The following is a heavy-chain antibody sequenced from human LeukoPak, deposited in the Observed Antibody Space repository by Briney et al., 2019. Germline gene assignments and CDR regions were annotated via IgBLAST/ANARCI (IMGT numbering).Heavy chain of an antibody. CDR1: GFTFSNYN. CDR3: ARDHVDIVVVPAATEGYYYGMDV. CDR2: ISSSSSLI. J-gene: IGHJ6*02. D-gene: IGHD2-2*03. V-gene: IGHV3-21*01. Sequence: SGGSLRLSCAASGFTFSNYNMNWVRQAPGKGLEWVSSISSSSSLIYYADSVKGRFTIARDNAKNTLYLQMNSLRAEDTAVYYCARDHVDIVVVPAATEGYYYGMDVWGQGTTVTVSS.